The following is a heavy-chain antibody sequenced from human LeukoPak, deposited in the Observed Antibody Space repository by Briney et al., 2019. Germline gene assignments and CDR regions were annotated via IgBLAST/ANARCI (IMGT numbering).Heavy chain of an antibody. J-gene: IGHJ5*02. V-gene: IGHV4-34*01. CDR2: INHSGST. Sequence: SETLSLTCSVSGASLTNYYWSWIRQPPGKGLEWIGEINHSGSTNYNPSLKSRVTISVDTSKNQFSLKLSSVTAADTAVYYCARGSVVPAAILAHRHNWFDPWGQGTLVTVSS. D-gene: IGHD2-2*02. CDR1: GASLTNYY. CDR3: ARGSVVPAAILAHRHNWFDP.